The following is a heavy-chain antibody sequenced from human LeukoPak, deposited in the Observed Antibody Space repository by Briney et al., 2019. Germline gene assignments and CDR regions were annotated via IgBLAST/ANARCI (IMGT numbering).Heavy chain of an antibody. CDR3: ARRNGDY. V-gene: IGHV4-59*01. J-gene: IGHJ3*01. CDR1: GGSISSYY. CDR2: IYYSGST. Sequence: PSETLSLTCTVSGGSISSYYWSWIRQPPGKGLEWIGYIYYSGSTSYNPSLKSRVTISVDTSKNQFSLKLSSVTAADTAVYYCARRNGDYWGQGTMVTVSS. D-gene: IGHD7-27*01.